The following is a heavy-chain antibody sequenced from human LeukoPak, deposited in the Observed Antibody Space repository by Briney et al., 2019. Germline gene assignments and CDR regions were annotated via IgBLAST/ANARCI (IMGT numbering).Heavy chain of an antibody. CDR3: AREGGGLVYYYYGMDV. CDR2: INSDGSST. V-gene: IGHV3-74*01. D-gene: IGHD3-16*01. J-gene: IGHJ6*02. Sequence: GGSLRLSCAASGFTFSSYWMHWVRQAAGKGLVWVSRINSDGSSTSYADSVKGRFTISRDNAKNTLYLQMNSLRAEDTAVYYCAREGGGLVYYYYGMDVWGQGTTVTVSS. CDR1: GFTFSSYW.